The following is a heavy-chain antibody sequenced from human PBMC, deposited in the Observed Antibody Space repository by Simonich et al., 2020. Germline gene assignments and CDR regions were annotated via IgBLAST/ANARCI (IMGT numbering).Heavy chain of an antibody. CDR3: ARDVDTAMVFDY. CDR2: ISSSSSYI. D-gene: IGHD5-18*01. J-gene: IGHJ4*02. Sequence: EVQLVESGGGLVKPGGSLRLSCAASGFTFSSYKMNWVRQAPGKGMEGGASISSSSSYIYYADSVKGRFTISRDNAKNSLYLQMNSLRAEDTAVYYCARDVDTAMVFDYWGQGTLVTVSS. CDR1: GFTFSSYK. V-gene: IGHV3-21*01.